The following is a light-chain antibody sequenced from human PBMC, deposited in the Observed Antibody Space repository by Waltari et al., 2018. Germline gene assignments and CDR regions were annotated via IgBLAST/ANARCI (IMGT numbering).Light chain of an antibody. CDR1: QNVGTY. CDR3: QNHERLPAM. V-gene: IGKV3-20*01. CDR2: HAS. Sequence: EIVLTQSPGTPSLSPGERATLSCRASQNVGTYLAWYQQKPGQAPRLLIYHASSRATGIPDRFSGSGSGTDFSLTISRLEPEDFAVYYCQNHERLPAMFGQGTNVEIK. J-gene: IGKJ1*01.